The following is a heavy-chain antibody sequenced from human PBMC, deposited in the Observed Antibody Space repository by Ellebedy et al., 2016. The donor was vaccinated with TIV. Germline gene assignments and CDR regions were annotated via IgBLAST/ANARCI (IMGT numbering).Heavy chain of an antibody. CDR2: IYYSGNT. D-gene: IGHD3-3*01. V-gene: IGHV4-59*01. CDR1: GSSISSYY. CDR3: ARGTYDSPVDP. J-gene: IGHJ5*02. Sequence: MPSETLSLTCSVSGSSISSYYWRWIRQPPGKGLEWIGYIYYSGNTNYNASLKSRATISVDTSKNQFSLNLSSVTAADTAVYYCARGTYDSPVDPWGQGTLVTVSS.